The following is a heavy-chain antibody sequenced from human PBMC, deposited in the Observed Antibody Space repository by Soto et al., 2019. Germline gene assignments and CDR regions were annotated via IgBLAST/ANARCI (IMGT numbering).Heavy chain of an antibody. Sequence: SETLSLTCAVYGGSFSGYSWSWIRQPPGKGLEWIGEINHSGSTNYNPSLKSRVTISVDTSKNQFSLKLSSVTAADTAVYYCARPRANCSSTSCYDFDYWGQGTLVTVSS. CDR2: INHSGST. CDR1: GGSFSGYS. V-gene: IGHV4-34*01. CDR3: ARPRANCSSTSCYDFDY. D-gene: IGHD2-2*01. J-gene: IGHJ4*02.